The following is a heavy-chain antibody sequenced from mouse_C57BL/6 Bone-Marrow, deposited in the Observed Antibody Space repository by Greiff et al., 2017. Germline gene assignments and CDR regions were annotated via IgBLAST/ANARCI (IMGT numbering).Heavy chain of an antibody. D-gene: IGHD4-1*01. CDR2: ISSGSSTI. V-gene: IGHV5-17*01. CDR3: AIPTGN. Sequence: EVMLVESGGGLVKPGGSLKLSCAASGFTFSDYGMHWVRQAPEKGLELVAYISSGSSTIYYADTVKGRFTISRDNAKNTLFLQMTSRGSEDTAMYYCAIPTGNWGQGTTLTVSS. J-gene: IGHJ2*01. CDR1: GFTFSDYG.